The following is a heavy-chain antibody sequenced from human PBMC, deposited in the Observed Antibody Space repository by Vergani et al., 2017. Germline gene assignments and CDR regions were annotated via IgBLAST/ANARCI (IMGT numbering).Heavy chain of an antibody. V-gene: IGHV4-59*01. Sequence: QVQLQESGPGLVKPSETLSLTCTVSGGSISSYYWSWIRQPPGKGLEWIGYIYYSGSTNYNPSLKSRVTISVDTSKNQFSLKLSSVTAADTAVYYCARPSPHRSTSGDYYYYMDVWGKGTTVTVSS. CDR2: IYYSGST. CDR3: ARPSPHRSTSGDYYYYMDV. J-gene: IGHJ6*03. CDR1: GGSISSYY. D-gene: IGHD6-6*01.